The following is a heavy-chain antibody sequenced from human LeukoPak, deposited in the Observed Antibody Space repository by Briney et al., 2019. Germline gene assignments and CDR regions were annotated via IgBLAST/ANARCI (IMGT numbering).Heavy chain of an antibody. CDR1: GGSIRSGGYY. V-gene: IGHV4-31*03. D-gene: IGHD3-10*01. CDR3: VRHYYDSGTAKGYFQH. Sequence: MTSQTLSLTCSVSGGSIRSGGYYWSWIRQHPGKGLEWIGHIYYSGSTYYKPSLKSRVTISLDSSTNQFSLNLNSLTTADTAVYYCVRHYYDSGTAKGYFQHWGQGTLVTVSS. CDR2: IYYSGST. J-gene: IGHJ1*01.